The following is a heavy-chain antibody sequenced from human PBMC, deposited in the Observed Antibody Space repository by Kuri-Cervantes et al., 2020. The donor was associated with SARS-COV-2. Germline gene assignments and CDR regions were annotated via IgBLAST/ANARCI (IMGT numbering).Heavy chain of an antibody. CDR1: GFTVSSNY. V-gene: IGHV3-66*04. CDR2: IYSGVST. Sequence: GGSLRLSCAASGFTVSSNYMSWVRQAPGKGLEWVSVIYSGVSTYYADSVKGRFTISRDNSKNTLYLQLNSLRAEDTAVYYCASQDTLPGRTSGSYYYYYYYMDVWGKGTTVTVSS. D-gene: IGHD1-26*01. J-gene: IGHJ6*03. CDR3: ASQDTLPGRTSGSYYYYYYYMDV.